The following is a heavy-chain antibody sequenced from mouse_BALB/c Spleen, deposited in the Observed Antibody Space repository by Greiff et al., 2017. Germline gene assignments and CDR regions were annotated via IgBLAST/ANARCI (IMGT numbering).Heavy chain of an antibody. Sequence: EVHLVESGGGLVQPGGSRKLSCAASGFTFSSFGMHWVRQAPEKGLEWVAYISSGSSTIYYADTVKGRFTISRDNPKNTLFLQMTSPRSEDTAMYYCARSGLDYAMDYWGQGTSVTVSS. D-gene: IGHD2-4*01. V-gene: IGHV5-17*02. J-gene: IGHJ4*01. CDR2: ISSGSSTI. CDR1: GFTFSSFG. CDR3: ARSGLDYAMDY.